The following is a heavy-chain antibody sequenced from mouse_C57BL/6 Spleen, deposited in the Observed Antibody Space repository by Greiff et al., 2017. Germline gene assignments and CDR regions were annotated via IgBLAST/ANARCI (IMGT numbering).Heavy chain of an antibody. Sequence: DVKLQESGGDLVKPGGSLKLSCAASGFTFSSYGMSWVRQTPDKRLEWVATISSGGSYTYYPDSVKGRFTISRDNAKNTLYLQMSSLKSEDTAMYYCARQARLRPSASLDDWGQGTTRTVSS. CDR2: ISSGGSYT. V-gene: IGHV5-6*02. CDR3: ARQARLRPSASLDD. CDR1: GFTFSSYG. D-gene: IGHD3-2*02. J-gene: IGHJ2*01.